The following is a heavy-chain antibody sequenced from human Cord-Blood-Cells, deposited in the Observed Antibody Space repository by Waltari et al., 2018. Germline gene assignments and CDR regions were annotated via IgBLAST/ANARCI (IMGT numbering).Heavy chain of an antibody. D-gene: IGHD6-13*01. V-gene: IGHV3-30*02. CDR3: ATYSASRGFNY. J-gene: IGHJ4*02. CDR1: GFPVSTSG. CDR2: IRSDGSNI. Sequence: QVQLVASGGGVVQPGESLRLSCAASGFPVSTSGLHWVRQAPGKGLEWVSYIRSDGSNINYADSVKGRFTISRDNSKNTLYLQMNSLRAEDTAVYYCATYSASRGFNYWGQGTLVTVSS.